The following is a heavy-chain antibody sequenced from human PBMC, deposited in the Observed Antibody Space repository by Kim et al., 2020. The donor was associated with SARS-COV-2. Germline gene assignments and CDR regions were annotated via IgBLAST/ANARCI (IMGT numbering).Heavy chain of an antibody. D-gene: IGHD3-10*01. Sequence: GKADYVQGRFTNSRDNAKNSLYLQMNSLRAEDTALYYCAKEGYGSGYFDYWGQGTLVTVSS. V-gene: IGHV3-9*01. J-gene: IGHJ4*02. CDR3: AKEGYGSGYFDY.